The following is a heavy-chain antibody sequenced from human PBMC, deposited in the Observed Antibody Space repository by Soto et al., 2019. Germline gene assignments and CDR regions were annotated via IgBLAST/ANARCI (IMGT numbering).Heavy chain of an antibody. Sequence: GGSLRLSCSASGFTFSSYAMHWVRQAPGKGLEYVSAISSNGGSTYYADSVKGKFTISRDNSKNTLYLQMSSLRAEDTAVYYCVKDRQNTAMVTDAFDIWGQGTMVTVSS. D-gene: IGHD5-18*01. CDR3: VKDRQNTAMVTDAFDI. CDR2: ISSNGGST. V-gene: IGHV3-64D*08. CDR1: GFTFSSYA. J-gene: IGHJ3*02.